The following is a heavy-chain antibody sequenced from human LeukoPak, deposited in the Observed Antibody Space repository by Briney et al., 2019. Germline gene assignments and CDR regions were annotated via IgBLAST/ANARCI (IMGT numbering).Heavy chain of an antibody. CDR2: IYYSGST. CDR3: AREAGKLTTVTPEVYYMDV. D-gene: IGHD4-11*01. Sequence: SETLSLTCTVSGGSISSSSYYWGWIRQPPGKGLEWIGSIYYSGSTYYNPSLKSRVTISVDTSRNQFSLKLSSVTAADTAVYYCAREAGKLTTVTPEVYYMDVWGKGTTVTVSS. J-gene: IGHJ6*03. CDR1: GGSISSSSYY. V-gene: IGHV4-39*07.